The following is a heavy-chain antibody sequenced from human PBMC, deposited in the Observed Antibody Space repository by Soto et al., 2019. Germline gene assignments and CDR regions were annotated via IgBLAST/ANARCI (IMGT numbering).Heavy chain of an antibody. CDR2: FYYSGTT. J-gene: IGHJ4*02. V-gene: IGHV4-59*01. CDR3: AREGRMATFDY. CDR1: GGTISSYY. Sequence: PSVTLPLPCTVAGGTISSYYCRWIRQPPGKGLEWIGYFYYSGTTKYNPSLKSRVTILEDTSKNQFSLKLNSVTAADTAVYYCAREGRMATFDYWGQGALVTVSS. D-gene: IGHD5-12*01.